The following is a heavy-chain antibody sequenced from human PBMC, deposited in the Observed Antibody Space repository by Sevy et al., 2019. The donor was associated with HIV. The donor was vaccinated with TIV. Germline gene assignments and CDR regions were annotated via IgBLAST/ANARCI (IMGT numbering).Heavy chain of an antibody. J-gene: IGHJ4*02. D-gene: IGHD2-15*01. V-gene: IGHV4-30-4*01. CDR3: ATGGVVVVAARARRGGYFDY. CDR1: GGSISSGDYY. CDR2: IYYSGST. Sequence: SETLSLTCTVSGGSISSGDYYWGWIRQPPGKGLEWVGYIYYSGSTYYNPSLRSRVTLSVDTSKNQFSLKLSSVTAADTAVYYCATGGVVVVAARARRGGYFDYWGQGTLVTVSS.